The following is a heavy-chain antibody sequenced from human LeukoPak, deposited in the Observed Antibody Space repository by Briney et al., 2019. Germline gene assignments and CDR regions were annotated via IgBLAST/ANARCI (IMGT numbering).Heavy chain of an antibody. CDR1: GYTFTSYA. V-gene: IGHV1-69*13. D-gene: IGHD4-17*01. J-gene: IGHJ6*02. CDR3: ARARTRDYGDYVGPVGGMDV. CDR2: IIPIFGTA. Sequence: SVKVSCKASGYTFTSYAISWVRQAPGQGLEWMGGIIPIFGTANYAQKFQGRVTITADESTSTAYMELSSLRSEDTAVYYCARARTRDYGDYVGPVGGMDVWGQGTTVTVSS.